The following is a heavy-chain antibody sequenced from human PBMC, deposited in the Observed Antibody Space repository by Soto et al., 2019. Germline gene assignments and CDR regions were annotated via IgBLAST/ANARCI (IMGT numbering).Heavy chain of an antibody. CDR1: GGTFSSYT. V-gene: IGHV1-69*08. CDR3: ARDLPNYYGSGRYYGMDV. CDR2: IIPILGIA. J-gene: IGHJ6*02. D-gene: IGHD3-10*01. Sequence: QVQLVQSGAEVKKPGSSVKVSCKASGGTFSSYTISWVRQAPGQGLEWMGRIIPILGIANYAQKFQGRVTITADKSTSTAYMELSRLRSEDTAVYYCARDLPNYYGSGRYYGMDVWGQGTTVTVSS.